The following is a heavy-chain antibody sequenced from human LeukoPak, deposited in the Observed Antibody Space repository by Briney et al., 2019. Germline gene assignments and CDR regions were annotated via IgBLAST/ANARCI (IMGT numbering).Heavy chain of an antibody. J-gene: IGHJ4*02. CDR1: GGTFSSYT. CDR2: IIPIFGTA. CDR3: ARGAYYDILTGYPEEFDY. Sequence: SVKVSCKASGGTFSSYTISWVRQAPGQGLEWMGGIIPIFGTANYAQKFQGRVTITADESTSTAYMELGSLRSEDTAVYYCARGAYYDILTGYPEEFDYWGQGTLVTVSS. D-gene: IGHD3-9*01. V-gene: IGHV1-69*01.